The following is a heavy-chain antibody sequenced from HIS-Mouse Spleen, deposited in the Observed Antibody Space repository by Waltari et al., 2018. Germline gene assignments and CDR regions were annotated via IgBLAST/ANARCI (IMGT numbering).Heavy chain of an antibody. CDR2: VYHSGST. V-gene: IGHV4-38-2*02. CDR3: ARDRVGATVDY. CDR1: GYSISSGYY. D-gene: IGHD1-26*01. Sequence: QVQLQESGPGLVKPSETLSLTCTVSGYSISSGYYWGWLRQPPGKGLEWIGSVYHSGSTYYNPSLKSRVTISVDTSKNQFSLKLSSVTAADTAVYYCARDRVGATVDYWGQGTLVTVSS. J-gene: IGHJ4*02.